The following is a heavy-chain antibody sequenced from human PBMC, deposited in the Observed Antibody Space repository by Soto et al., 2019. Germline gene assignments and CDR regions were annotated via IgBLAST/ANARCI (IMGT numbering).Heavy chain of an antibody. CDR3: AKDRSWLRYFDY. V-gene: IGHV3-30*18. D-gene: IGHD5-18*01. J-gene: IGHJ4*02. Sequence: GWSLRLSCASSVFTFISYGMQWVRQAPGKGLEWVAVISYDGSNKYYADSVKGRFTISRDNSKNTLYLQMNSLRAEDTAVYYCAKDRSWLRYFDYWGQGTLVTVSS. CDR2: ISYDGSNK. CDR1: VFTFISYG.